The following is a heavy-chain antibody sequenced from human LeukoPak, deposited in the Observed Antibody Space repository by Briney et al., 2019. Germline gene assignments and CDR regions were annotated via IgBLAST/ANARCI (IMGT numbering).Heavy chain of an antibody. CDR3: ARGGGSGSRYGAFDI. V-gene: IGHV4-59*01. CDR1: GGSISSYY. CDR2: IYYSGGT. D-gene: IGHD3-10*01. Sequence: SETLSLICTVSGGSISSYYWSWIRQPPGKGLEWIGYIYYSGGTNYNPSLKSRVTISVDTSKNQFSLKLSSVTAADTAVYYCARGGGSGSRYGAFDIWGQGTMVTVSS. J-gene: IGHJ3*02.